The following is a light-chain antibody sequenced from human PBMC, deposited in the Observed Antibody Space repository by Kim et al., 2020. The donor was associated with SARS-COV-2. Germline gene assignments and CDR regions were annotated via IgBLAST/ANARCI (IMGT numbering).Light chain of an antibody. CDR1: SLRDYY. CDR2: GKN. V-gene: IGLV3-19*01. CDR3: NSRDSSGNHP. J-gene: IGLJ2*01. Sequence: VALGQTVRITCQGDSLRDYYASWYQQKPGQAPVLLIYGKNNRPSGIPDRFSGSNSGNTASLTITGAQAEDEADYYCNSRDSSGNHPFGGGTQLTVL.